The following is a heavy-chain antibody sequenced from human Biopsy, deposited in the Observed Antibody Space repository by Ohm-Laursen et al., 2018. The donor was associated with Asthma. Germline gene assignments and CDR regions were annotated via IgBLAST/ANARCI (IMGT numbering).Heavy chain of an antibody. J-gene: IGHJ6*02. CDR1: GYSISNGGYY. D-gene: IGHD3-3*01. V-gene: IGHV4-31*03. CDR2: IYHRGNT. CDR3: ARDYYDFWNRSVYTYFGMDV. Sequence: TLSLTCSVSGYSISNGGYYWTWIRQPPGKGLEWIGNIYHRGNTKYNPPLKSRLSFSVDTSKNQFSLKLSSVTAADTAIYFCARDYYDFWNRSVYTYFGMDVWGRGTTVVVSS.